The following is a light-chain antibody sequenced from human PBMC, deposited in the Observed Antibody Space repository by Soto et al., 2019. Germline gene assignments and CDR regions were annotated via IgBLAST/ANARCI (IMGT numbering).Light chain of an antibody. CDR2: WAS. V-gene: IGKV4-1*01. J-gene: IGKJ3*01. CDR1: QSVLYDSNNKNY. Sequence: DIVMTQSPDSLAVSLGERATINCKSSQSVLYDSNNKNYLAWYQQKPGQPPNLLIYWASSRVSGVPDRFSGNGSGTDFSLPITGLQAEDVAVYYCQQYYDTPFTFGPGTKVEIK. CDR3: QQYYDTPFT.